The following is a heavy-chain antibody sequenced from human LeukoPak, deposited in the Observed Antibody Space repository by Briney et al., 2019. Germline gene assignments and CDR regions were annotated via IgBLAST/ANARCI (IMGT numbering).Heavy chain of an antibody. V-gene: IGHV3-23*01. CDR3: AKDRVPDGRWNFDF. D-gene: IGHD1-1*01. CDR2: ILASGSTT. Sequence: GGSLRLSCAASGFTFGTYAMNWVRQAPGKGLEWVSGILASGSTTYYADSVKGRFTISRDNSKNTLYLQMNSLRAEDTATYYCAKDRVPDGRWNFDFWGQGTLVTVSS. J-gene: IGHJ4*02. CDR1: GFTFGTYA.